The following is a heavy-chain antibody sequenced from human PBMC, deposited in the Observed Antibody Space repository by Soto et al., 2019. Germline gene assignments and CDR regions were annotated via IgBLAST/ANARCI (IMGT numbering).Heavy chain of an antibody. CDR1: GFSLSTSGVG. CDR2: IYWNDDK. Sequence: VSGPTLVNPTQTLTLTCTFSGFSLSTSGVGVGWIRQPPGKALEWLALIYWNDDKRYSPSLKSRLTITKDTSKNQVVLTMTNMDPVDTATYYCAHSVTMVRGVITNWFDPWGQGTLVTVSS. V-gene: IGHV2-5*01. J-gene: IGHJ5*02. CDR3: AHSVTMVRGVITNWFDP. D-gene: IGHD3-10*01.